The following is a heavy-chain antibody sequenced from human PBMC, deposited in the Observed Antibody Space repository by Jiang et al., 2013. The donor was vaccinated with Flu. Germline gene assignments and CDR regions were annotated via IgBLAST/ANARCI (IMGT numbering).Heavy chain of an antibody. V-gene: IGHV6-1*01. J-gene: IGHJ2*01. D-gene: IGHD4-23*01. CDR2: TYYRSKWYN. CDR3: ARENGGNSDWYFDL. Sequence: SVSSNSAAWNWIRQSPSRGLEWLGRTYYRSKWYNDYAVSVKSRITINPDTSKNQFSLQLNSVTPEDTAVYYCARENGGNSDWYFDLWGRGTLVTVSS. CDR1: SVSSNSAA.